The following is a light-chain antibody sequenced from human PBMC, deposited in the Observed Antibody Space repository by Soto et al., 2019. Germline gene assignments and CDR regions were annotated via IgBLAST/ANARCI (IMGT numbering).Light chain of an antibody. CDR2: YDN. CDR1: NSNIGSNT. Sequence: QSVLTQPPSASGTPGQRVTISCSGSNSNIGSNTVNWYQQLPGTAPKLLIYYDNLRPSGVPDRISGSKSGTSASLAISGLQSDDEADYYCSSYTSSSTGVFGTGTKLTVL. CDR3: SSYTSSSTGV. V-gene: IGLV1-44*01. J-gene: IGLJ1*01.